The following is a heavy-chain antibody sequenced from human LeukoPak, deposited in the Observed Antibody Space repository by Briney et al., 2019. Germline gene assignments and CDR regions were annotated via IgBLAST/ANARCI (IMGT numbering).Heavy chain of an antibody. Sequence: GGSLRLSCAASGFTFPSYGMTWVRQPPGKGLEWVSSISSSSSYIYYADSVKGRFTISRDNAKNSLYLQMNSLRAEDTAVYYCARGLYYYDSSGPHWGQGTLVTVSS. CDR2: ISSSSSYI. V-gene: IGHV3-21*01. CDR3: ARGLYYYDSSGPH. D-gene: IGHD3-22*01. J-gene: IGHJ4*02. CDR1: GFTFPSYG.